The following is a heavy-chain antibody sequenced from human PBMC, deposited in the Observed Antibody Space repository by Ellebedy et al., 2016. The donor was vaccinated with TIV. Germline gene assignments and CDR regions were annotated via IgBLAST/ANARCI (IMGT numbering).Heavy chain of an antibody. J-gene: IGHJ4*02. CDR2: ISGSGGST. D-gene: IGHD5-18*01. Sequence: PGGSLRLSCAASGFTFSSYWMSWVRQAPGKGLEWVSAISGSGGSTHYADSVKGRFTISRDNSKKTLYLQMNSLRAEDTAVYYCAKDLVDTAMVYDYWGQGTLVTVSS. V-gene: IGHV3-23*01. CDR3: AKDLVDTAMVYDY. CDR1: GFTFSSYW.